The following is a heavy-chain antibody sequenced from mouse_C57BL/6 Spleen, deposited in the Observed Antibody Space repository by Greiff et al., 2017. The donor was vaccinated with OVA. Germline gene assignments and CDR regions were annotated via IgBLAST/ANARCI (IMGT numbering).Heavy chain of an antibody. J-gene: IGHJ2*01. CDR2: IDPANGNT. V-gene: IGHV14-3*01. CDR1: GFNIKNTY. CDR3: ARSLHYYGSSPYYFDY. Sequence: VQLKESVAELVRPGASVKLSCTASGFNIKNTYMHWVKQRPEQGLEWIGRIDPANGNTKYAPKFQGKATITADTSSNTAYLQLSSLTSEDTAIYYCARSLHYYGSSPYYFDYWGQGTTLTVSS. D-gene: IGHD1-1*01.